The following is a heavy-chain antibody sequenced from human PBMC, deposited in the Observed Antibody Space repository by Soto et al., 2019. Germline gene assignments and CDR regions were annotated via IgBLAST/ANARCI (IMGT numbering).Heavy chain of an antibody. CDR3: ANPHSSGYYSDAFDI. CDR1: GFTFSNYG. D-gene: IGHD3-22*01. V-gene: IGHV3-30*18. Sequence: GGSLRLSCAASGFTFSNYGMHWVRQAPGKGVEWVAIISYDGSYNYYAGSVKGRFTISRDNSKNTMYLQMNSLRAEDTAVYYCANPHSSGYYSDAFDIWGQGTMVTVSS. J-gene: IGHJ3*02. CDR2: ISYDGSYN.